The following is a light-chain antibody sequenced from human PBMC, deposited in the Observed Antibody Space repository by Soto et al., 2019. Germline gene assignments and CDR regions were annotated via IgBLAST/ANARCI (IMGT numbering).Light chain of an antibody. CDR3: AACDDSLSAVV. V-gene: IGLV1-47*01. CDR1: SSNIGSNY. J-gene: IGLJ3*02. CDR2: RND. Sequence: QSALTQPPSASGTPGQRVTISCSGSSSNIGSNYVYWYQQFPGSAPKLLIYRNDQRPSGVPDRFSGSKSGTSASLAISGPRSEDEADYYCAACDDSLSAVVFGGGTQLTVL.